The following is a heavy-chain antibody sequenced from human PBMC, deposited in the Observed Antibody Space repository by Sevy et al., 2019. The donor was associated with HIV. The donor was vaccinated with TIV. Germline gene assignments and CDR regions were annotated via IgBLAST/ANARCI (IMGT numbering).Heavy chain of an antibody. CDR2: IFSPGKT. CDR1: GGSFSGYH. Sequence: SETLSLTCSVSGGSFSGYHWNWIRQSPGKGLEWIAHIFSPGKTKYNPSLQSRVSMSIDMSKNQFSLKLASVTAADTAVYYCARETCDIISRNYYFGMDVWGQGTTVTVSS. J-gene: IGHJ6*02. D-gene: IGHD5-12*01. CDR3: ARETCDIISRNYYFGMDV. V-gene: IGHV4-59*13.